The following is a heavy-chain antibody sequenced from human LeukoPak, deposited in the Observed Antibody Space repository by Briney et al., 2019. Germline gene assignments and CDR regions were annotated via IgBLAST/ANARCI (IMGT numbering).Heavy chain of an antibody. CDR1: GGTFSSYA. CDR2: IIPILGIA. V-gene: IGHV1-69*04. J-gene: IGHJ4*02. Sequence: SVKVSCKASGGTFSSYAISWVRQAPGQGLEWMGRIIPILGIANYAQKFQGRVTITADKSTSTAYMELSSLRSEDTAVYYCARGHSRQTCFDYWGQGTLVTVSS. CDR3: ARGHSRQTCFDY. D-gene: IGHD6-13*01.